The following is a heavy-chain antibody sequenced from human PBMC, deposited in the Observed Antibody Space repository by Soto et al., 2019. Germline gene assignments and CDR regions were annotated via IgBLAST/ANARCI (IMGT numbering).Heavy chain of an antibody. Sequence: EVQLVESGGGLVQPGRSLRLSCAASGFTFDDYAMHWVRQAPGKGLEWVSGISWNSGSIGYADSVKGRFTISRDNAKNSLYLQMNSLRAEDTALYYCAKDIGGCYGRYYYYYYGMDVWGQGTTVTVSS. V-gene: IGHV3-9*01. CDR3: AKDIGGCYGRYYYYYYGMDV. D-gene: IGHD1-26*01. CDR1: GFTFDDYA. CDR2: ISWNSGSI. J-gene: IGHJ6*02.